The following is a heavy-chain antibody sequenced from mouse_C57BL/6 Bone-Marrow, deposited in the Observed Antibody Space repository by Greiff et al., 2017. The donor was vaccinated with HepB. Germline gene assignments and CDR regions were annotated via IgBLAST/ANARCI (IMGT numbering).Heavy chain of an antibody. V-gene: IGHV1-7*01. D-gene: IGHD1-1*01. J-gene: IGHJ1*03. CDR3: ARSITTVVAKPSYWYFDV. Sequence: QVQLKESGAELAKPGASVKLSCKASGYTFTSYWMHWVKQRPGQGLEWIGYINPSSGYTKYNQKFKDKATLTADKSSSTAYMQLSSLTYEDSAVYYCARSITTVVAKPSYWYFDVWGTGTTVTVSS. CDR2: INPSSGYT. CDR1: GYTFTSYW.